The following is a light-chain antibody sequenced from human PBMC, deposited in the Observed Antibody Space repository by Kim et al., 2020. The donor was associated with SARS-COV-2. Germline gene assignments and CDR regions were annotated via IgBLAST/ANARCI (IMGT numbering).Light chain of an antibody. CDR1: QGISSW. J-gene: IGKJ4*01. CDR2: AAS. Sequence: DIQMTQSPSSLSASVGDRVTITCRASQGISSWLAWYQQKPGKPPKPLIYAASSLQTGVPSRFSGSGSGTDFTLTISSLQPEEFATYYCQQYSGYPLAFGRGTKVDIK. CDR3: QQYSGYPLA. V-gene: IGKV1D-16*01.